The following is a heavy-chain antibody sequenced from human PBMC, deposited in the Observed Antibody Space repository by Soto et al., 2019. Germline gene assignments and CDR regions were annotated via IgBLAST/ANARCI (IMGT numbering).Heavy chain of an antibody. Sequence: SETLSLTCTVSAGSISSYYWSWIRQPAGKGLEWIGRIYTSGSTNYNPSLKSRVTMSVDTSKNQFSLKLSSVTAADTAVYYCARDRSSQDCSSTSCYTGYWFDPWGQGTLVTVSS. D-gene: IGHD2-2*02. J-gene: IGHJ5*02. CDR1: AGSISSYY. V-gene: IGHV4-4*07. CDR2: IYTSGST. CDR3: ARDRSSQDCSSTSCYTGYWFDP.